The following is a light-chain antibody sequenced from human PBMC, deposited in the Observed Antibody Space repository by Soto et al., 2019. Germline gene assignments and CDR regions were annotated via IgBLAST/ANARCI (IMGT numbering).Light chain of an antibody. CDR3: QQYDSYPVT. Sequence: DIQMTQSPSTLSGSVGDRVTITCRASQSISSWLAWYQQKPGKAPKFLIYGASSLESGVPSRFSGSGSGTEFTLTISSPQPDDFATYYCQQYDSYPVTFGQGTRVEIK. CDR2: GAS. J-gene: IGKJ2*01. CDR1: QSISSW. V-gene: IGKV1-5*01.